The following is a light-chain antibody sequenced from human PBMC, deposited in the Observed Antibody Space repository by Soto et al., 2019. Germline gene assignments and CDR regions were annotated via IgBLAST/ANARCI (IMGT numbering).Light chain of an antibody. J-gene: IGKJ4*01. V-gene: IGKV1-27*01. CDR1: QDIGNF. CDR2: AAS. CDR3: QKCKVAPFT. Sequence: DIQMTQSPSSLSASVGDRVTITCRASQDIGNFLAWYQQKPGKVPKLLIYAASTLQSGDPSRFSGSGSGTDFTLTISSLQPEDVATYYCQKCKVAPFTFGGGTKVDIK.